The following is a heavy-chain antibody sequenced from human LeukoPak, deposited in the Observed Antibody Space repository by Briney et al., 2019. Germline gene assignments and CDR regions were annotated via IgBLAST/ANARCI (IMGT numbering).Heavy chain of an antibody. V-gene: IGHV3-73*01. CDR2: IRSKANSYAT. D-gene: IGHD3-3*01. CDR3: TSMEWLHDLHYYYYYMDV. Sequence: PGGSLRLSCAASGFTFSGSAMHWVRQASGKGLEWVGRIRSKANSYATAYAASVKGRFTISRDDSKNTAYLQMNSLKTEDTAVYYCTSMEWLHDLHYYYYYMDVWGEGTTVTVSS. CDR1: GFTFSGSA. J-gene: IGHJ6*03.